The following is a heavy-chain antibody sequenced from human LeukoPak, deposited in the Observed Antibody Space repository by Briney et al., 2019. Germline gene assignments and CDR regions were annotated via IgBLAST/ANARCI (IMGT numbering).Heavy chain of an antibody. Sequence: GGSLRLSCAASGVNFGSYGMHWVRQAPGKGLKWVAVIWYDGSSEQYADSMKGRFTISRDNSRDTLYLQMNSLRAEDTAVYYCAKDDNWRGSYNYYYMDVWGKGTSVTVSS. J-gene: IGHJ6*03. V-gene: IGHV3-33*06. CDR3: AKDDNWRGSYNYYYMDV. D-gene: IGHD3-3*01. CDR2: IWYDGSSE. CDR1: GVNFGSYG.